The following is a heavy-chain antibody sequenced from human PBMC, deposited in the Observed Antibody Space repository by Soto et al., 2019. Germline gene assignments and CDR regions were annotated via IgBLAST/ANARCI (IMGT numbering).Heavy chain of an antibody. V-gene: IGHV1-18*01. J-gene: IGHJ4*02. D-gene: IGHD3-10*01. CDR3: ARYGGFGELLSEDFDY. CDR1: GYTFTSYG. CDR2: ISAYNGNT. Sequence: ASVKVSFKASGYTFTSYGISWVRQAPGQGLEWMGWISAYNGNTNYAQKLQGRVTMTTDTSTSTAYMELRSLRSDDTAAYYCARYGGFGELLSEDFDYWGQGTLVTVSS.